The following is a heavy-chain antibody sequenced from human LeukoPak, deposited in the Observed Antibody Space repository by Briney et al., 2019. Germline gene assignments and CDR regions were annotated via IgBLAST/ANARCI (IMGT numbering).Heavy chain of an antibody. CDR3: AKDIGERGYSVH. CDR1: GFTFSSYN. D-gene: IGHD5/OR15-5a*01. V-gene: IGHV3-48*04. CDR2: ISSTSSTI. Sequence: GGSLRLSCAASGFTFSSYNMNWVRQAPGKGLEWVSYISSTSSTIHYADSVRGRFTISRHNSKNSLYLQMNSLRTEDTAFYYCAKDIGERGYSVHWGQGTLVTVSS. J-gene: IGHJ4*02.